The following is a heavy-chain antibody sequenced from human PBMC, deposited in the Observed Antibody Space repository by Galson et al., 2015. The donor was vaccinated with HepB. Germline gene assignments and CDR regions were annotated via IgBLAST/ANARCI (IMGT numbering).Heavy chain of an antibody. D-gene: IGHD6-13*01. V-gene: IGHV5-51*01. CDR1: GYSFTSYC. J-gene: IGHJ4*02. CDR3: ARVRSEGPSSAWPFDL. CDR2: IYPGDSAT. Sequence: QSGAEVKKPGESLKISCNGSGYSFTSYCIGWVRQMPGKGLEWMGLIYPGDSATRYSPSIEGQVSFSADESMTAAYLQWSSLKASDSTIYYCARVRSEGPSSAWPFDLWGQGTLVTVS.